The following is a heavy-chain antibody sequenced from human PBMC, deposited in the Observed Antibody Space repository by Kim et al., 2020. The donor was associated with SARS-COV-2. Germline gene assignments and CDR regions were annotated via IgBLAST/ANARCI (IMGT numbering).Heavy chain of an antibody. Sequence: SETLSLTCAVYGGSFSGYYWSWIRQPPGKGLEWIGEINHSGSTNYNPSLKSRVTISVDTSKNQFSLKLSSVTAADTAVYYCARAPRYYYYGMDVWGQGTTVTVSS. J-gene: IGHJ6*02. V-gene: IGHV4-34*01. CDR1: GGSFSGYY. CDR3: ARAPRYYYYGMDV. CDR2: INHSGST.